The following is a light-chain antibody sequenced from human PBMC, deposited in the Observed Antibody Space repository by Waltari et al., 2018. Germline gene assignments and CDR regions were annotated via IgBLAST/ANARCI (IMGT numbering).Light chain of an antibody. CDR1: PDIGNR. V-gene: IGKV1-12*01. CDR3: QQAKSFPIT. J-gene: IGKJ3*01. CDR2: GTS. Sequence: DIQMNQSPSSVSASVGDRVTITCRASPDIGNRLALYQQKPGKAPNLLIYGTSSLQAGCPSRFSVSGSGTEFTLTISSLQPEDCATYYCQQAKSFPITFGPGTKVYIK.